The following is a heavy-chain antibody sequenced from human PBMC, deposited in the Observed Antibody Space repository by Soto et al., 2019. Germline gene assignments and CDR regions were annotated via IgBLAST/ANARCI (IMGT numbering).Heavy chain of an antibody. Sequence: ASVKVSCKASGYTFNNYPIHWVRQAPGQRLEWMGWINTGDGNTKYSQKFQGRVIITRDTSASTAYMDLSSLRSEDSAMYYCAREAVYVSYYFDYWGRGTLVTVSS. D-gene: IGHD2-8*01. CDR2: INTGDGNT. J-gene: IGHJ4*02. CDR3: AREAVYVSYYFDY. V-gene: IGHV1-3*04. CDR1: GYTFNNYP.